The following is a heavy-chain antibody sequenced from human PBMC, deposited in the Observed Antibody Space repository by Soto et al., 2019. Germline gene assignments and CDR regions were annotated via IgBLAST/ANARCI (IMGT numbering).Heavy chain of an antibody. CDR1: GYTFTSYD. CDR3: ARGRGTVATEFDY. D-gene: IGHD5-12*01. V-gene: IGHV1-8*01. Sequence: ASVKVSCKASGYTFTSYDINWGRQATEQGLEWMGWMNPNSGNTGYAQKFQGRVTMTRNTSISTAYMELSSLRSEDTAVHYCARGRGTVATEFDYWGQGTLVTVSS. CDR2: MNPNSGNT. J-gene: IGHJ4*02.